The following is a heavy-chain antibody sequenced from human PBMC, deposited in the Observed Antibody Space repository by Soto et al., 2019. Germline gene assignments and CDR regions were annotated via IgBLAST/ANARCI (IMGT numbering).Heavy chain of an antibody. CDR1: GGSISSYY. CDR2: IYYSGST. D-gene: IGHD6-19*01. Sequence: PSETLCLTCIVSGGSISSYYWSWIRQPPGEGLEWIGYIYYSGSTNYNPSLKSRVTISVDTSKNQFSLKLSSVTAADTAVYYCARGGGWYVWFDPWGQGTLVTVSS. V-gene: IGHV4-59*01. J-gene: IGHJ5*02. CDR3: ARGGGWYVWFDP.